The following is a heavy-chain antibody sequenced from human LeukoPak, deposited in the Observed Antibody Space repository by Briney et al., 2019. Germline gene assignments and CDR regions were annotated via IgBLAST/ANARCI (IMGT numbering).Heavy chain of an antibody. CDR3: ARDARVLAVARTDY. V-gene: IGHV3-21*01. CDR1: GFTFSSYS. CDR2: ISCSSGYI. D-gene: IGHD6-19*01. Sequence: TGGSLRLSCAASGFTFSSYSMNWVRQAPGKGLEWVSSISCSSGYIYYADSVKGGFTISRENAKQSLYLQMNSLRAEDTAVYYCARDARVLAVARTDYWGQGALVTVSS. J-gene: IGHJ4*02.